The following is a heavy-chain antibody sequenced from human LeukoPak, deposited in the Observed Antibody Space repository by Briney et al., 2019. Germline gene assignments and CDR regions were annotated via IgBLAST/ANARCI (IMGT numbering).Heavy chain of an antibody. CDR2: TGLSSSYI. CDR3: ARGLPRTYFDY. Sequence: GGSLRLSCAASGFSLSIYDMVWVRQAPGKGLEWIASTGLSSSYIGYADSVKGRFTISRDNAKNTLYLQMNSLRAEDTAVYYCARGLPRTYFDYWGQGTLVTVSS. V-gene: IGHV3-21*01. D-gene: IGHD2-8*01. J-gene: IGHJ4*02. CDR1: GFSLSIYD.